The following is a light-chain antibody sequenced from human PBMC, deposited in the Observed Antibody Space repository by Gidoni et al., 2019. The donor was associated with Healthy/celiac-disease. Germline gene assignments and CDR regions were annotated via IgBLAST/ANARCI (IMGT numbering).Light chain of an antibody. CDR2: GAS. Sequence: DIVLTQSPGTVSLSPGERATLSCRASQSVSSSYLAWYQQTPGQAPRLLIYGASSRAAGIPDMISGRWSGADFTLTSSILDPEDFAVYYCQQYGSSPYTFGQGTKLEIK. CDR3: QQYGSSPYT. J-gene: IGKJ2*01. V-gene: IGKV3-20*01. CDR1: QSVSSSY.